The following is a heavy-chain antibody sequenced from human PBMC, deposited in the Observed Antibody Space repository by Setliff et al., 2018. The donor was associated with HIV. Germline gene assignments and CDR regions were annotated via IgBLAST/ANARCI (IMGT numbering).Heavy chain of an antibody. CDR1: GYPFTAYG. J-gene: IGHJ6*03. V-gene: IGHV1-18*01. Sequence: ASVKVSCKASGYPFTAYGISWVRQAPGQGLEWMGWISANNGSSYFAQKLQDRVTMTSDTSTSTAYRELRSLRSDDTAVYYCARGGELRFFDPMSGSGYYYYYMDLWGKGTMVTVSS. D-gene: IGHD3-9*01. CDR3: ARGGELRFFDPMSGSGYYYYYMDL. CDR2: ISANNGSS.